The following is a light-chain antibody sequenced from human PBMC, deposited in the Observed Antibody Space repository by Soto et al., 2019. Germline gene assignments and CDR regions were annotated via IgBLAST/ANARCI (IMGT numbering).Light chain of an antibody. J-gene: IGLJ1*01. V-gene: IGLV2-23*02. Sequence: QSALTQPASVSGSPGQSITISCTGTSSDVGSYNLVSWYQQHPGKAPKLMIYEVSKRPSGVSNRFSGSKSGNTASLTISGLQAEDEADYYCCSYAGSSTPHYVFGTGTTLTVL. CDR1: SSDVGSYNL. CDR3: CSYAGSSTPHYV. CDR2: EVS.